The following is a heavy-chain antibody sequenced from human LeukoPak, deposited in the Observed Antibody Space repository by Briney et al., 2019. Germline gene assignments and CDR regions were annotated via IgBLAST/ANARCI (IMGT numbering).Heavy chain of an antibody. J-gene: IGHJ4*02. CDR1: HDSISSSTYY. CDR2: PYYSGYT. V-gene: IGHV4-39*01. Sequence: SETLSLTCTVSHDSISSSTYYWGWIRQPPGKGLEWIGSPYYSGYTYYNPSLKSRVTISVDMSKNQFSLKVTSVTAADTAVYYCARHPRVWGSFRDWGQGTLVSVSS. D-gene: IGHD3-16*02. CDR3: ARHPRVWGSFRD.